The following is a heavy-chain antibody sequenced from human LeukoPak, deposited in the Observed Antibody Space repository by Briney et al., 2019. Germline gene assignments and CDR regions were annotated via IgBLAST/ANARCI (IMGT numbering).Heavy chain of an antibody. CDR2: VSSSGTT. V-gene: IGHV4-4*07. CDR1: GASISSYF. Sequence: SETLSLTCTVSGASISSYFWHWIRHPAGKGLEWIGRVSSSGTTNYNPSLRSRVTMSVDTSRSQFSLSLNSMTAADTAVYFCARQEIYSSYHGLDYWGQGTLVTVSS. J-gene: IGHJ4*02. D-gene: IGHD6-13*01. CDR3: ARQEIYSSYHGLDY.